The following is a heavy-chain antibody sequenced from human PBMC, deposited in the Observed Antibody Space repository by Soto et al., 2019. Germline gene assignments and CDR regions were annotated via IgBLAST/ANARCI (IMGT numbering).Heavy chain of an antibody. CDR3: AREGGAARHNAFDI. CDR2: IYASGST. V-gene: IGHV4-4*07. J-gene: IGHJ3*02. CDR1: GGSISSYY. Sequence: SETLSLTCTVSGGSISSYYWSWIRQPAGKGLEWIGRIYASGSTNYNPSLKSRVTMSVDTSKNQFSLKLSSVAAADTAVYYCAREGGAARHNAFDIWGHGXMVTV. D-gene: IGHD6-6*01.